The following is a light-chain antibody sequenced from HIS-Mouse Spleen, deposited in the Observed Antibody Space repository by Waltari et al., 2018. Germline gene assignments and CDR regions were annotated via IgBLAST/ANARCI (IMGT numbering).Light chain of an antibody. CDR2: EGS. V-gene: IGLV2-23*01. CDR1: SSDVGSYNL. CDR3: CSYAGSSTLV. J-gene: IGLJ3*02. Sequence: QSALTQPPSVSGSPGQSITISSTGTSSDVGSYNLVSWYQQHPGKAPKLMIYEGSKRPSGVSNRFSGSKSGNTASLTISGLQAEDEADYYCCSYAGSSTLVFGGGTKLTVL.